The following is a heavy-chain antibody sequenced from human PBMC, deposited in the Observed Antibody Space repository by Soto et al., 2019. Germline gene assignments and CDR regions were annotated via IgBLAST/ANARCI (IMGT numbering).Heavy chain of an antibody. CDR2: IYYSGST. D-gene: IGHD2-15*01. CDR1: VGSISSSSYY. J-gene: IGHJ5*02. V-gene: IGHV4-39*01. Sequence: QLQLQASGPGLVKPSETLSLTCTVSVGSISSSSYYWGWIRQPPGKGLEWIGSIYYSGSTYYNPSLKSRVTISVDTSKNQFSLKLSSVTAADTAVYYCARIVVVVAAFWFDPWGQGTLVTVSS. CDR3: ARIVVVVAAFWFDP.